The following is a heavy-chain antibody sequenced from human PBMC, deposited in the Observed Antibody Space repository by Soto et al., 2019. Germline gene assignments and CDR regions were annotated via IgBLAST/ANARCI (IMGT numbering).Heavy chain of an antibody. Sequence: GGSLRLSCAASGFTFSSYAMHWVRQAPGKGLEYVSAISSNGGSTYYANSVKGRFTISRDNSKNTLYLQMGSLRAEDMAVYYCARDGIAAAGELDPWGQGTLVTVSS. D-gene: IGHD6-13*01. V-gene: IGHV3-64*01. CDR3: ARDGIAAAGELDP. CDR2: ISSNGGST. CDR1: GFTFSSYA. J-gene: IGHJ5*02.